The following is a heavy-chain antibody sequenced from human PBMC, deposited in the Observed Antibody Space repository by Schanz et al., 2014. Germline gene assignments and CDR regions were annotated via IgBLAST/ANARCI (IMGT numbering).Heavy chain of an antibody. Sequence: QVQLVQSWAEVKGPGASVKVSCKASGYTFTNFYIHWVRQAPGQGLEWLGWMNPNSGNPGFAQKFRGRVTMIRNTSMSTAYIELHILTSEDTAVYYCARGRTFDYWGQGTLVTVSS. CDR3: ARGRTFDY. CDR1: GYTFTNFY. J-gene: IGHJ4*02. V-gene: IGHV1-8*02. CDR2: MNPNSGNP.